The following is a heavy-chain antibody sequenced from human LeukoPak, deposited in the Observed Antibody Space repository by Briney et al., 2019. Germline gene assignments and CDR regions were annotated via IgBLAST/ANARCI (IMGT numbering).Heavy chain of an antibody. V-gene: IGHV3-43D*03. Sequence: PGGSLRLSCAAAGFTFDDYAMHWVRQAPGKGLELVSLISWDGGSTYYADSVKGRFTISRDNSKNSLYLQMNSLRAEDTALYYCAKDRLRYCGGDCYTFDYWGQGTLVTVSS. D-gene: IGHD2-21*02. CDR1: GFTFDDYA. CDR3: AKDRLRYCGGDCYTFDY. CDR2: ISWDGGST. J-gene: IGHJ4*02.